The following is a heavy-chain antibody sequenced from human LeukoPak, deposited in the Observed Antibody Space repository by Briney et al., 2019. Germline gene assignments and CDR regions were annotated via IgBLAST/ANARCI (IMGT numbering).Heavy chain of an antibody. V-gene: IGHV3-23*01. D-gene: IGHD3-10*01. Sequence: TGGSLRLSCAASGFTFSSYAMSWVRQAPGKGLEWVSAISGNGGSTYYADSVKGRFTISRDNSKNTLYLQMNSLRAEDTAVYYCAKVTRARYGSGSYSWFDPWGQGTLATVSS. CDR2: ISGNGGST. CDR1: GFTFSSYA. J-gene: IGHJ5*02. CDR3: AKVTRARYGSGSYSWFDP.